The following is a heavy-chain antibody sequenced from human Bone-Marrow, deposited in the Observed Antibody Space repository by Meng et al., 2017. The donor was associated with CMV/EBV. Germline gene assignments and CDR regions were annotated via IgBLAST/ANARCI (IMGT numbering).Heavy chain of an antibody. CDR2: INSDRSST. CDR1: GFTFSSYW. J-gene: IGHJ6*02. CDR3: ASTYGDYESGSYYYYGMDV. V-gene: IGHV3-74*01. Sequence: GESLKISCAASGFTFSSYWMHWVRQAPGKGLVWVSRINSDRSSTSYADSVKGRFTISRDNAKNTLYLQMNSLRAEDTAVYYCASTYGDYESGSYYYYGMDVWGQGTTVTVSS. D-gene: IGHD4-17*01.